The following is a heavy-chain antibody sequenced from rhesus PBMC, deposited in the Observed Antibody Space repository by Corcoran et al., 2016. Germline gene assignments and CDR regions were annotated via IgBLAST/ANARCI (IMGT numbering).Heavy chain of an antibody. CDR3: ARDRYSSGWSDAFDF. V-gene: IGHV4-160*01. D-gene: IGHD6S26*01. CDR1: GGSISSKY. J-gene: IGHJ3*01. CDR2: IYGSGGST. Sequence: QVQLQESGPGLVKPSETLSLTCAVSGGSISSKYWSWIRQAPGKGLEWIGRIYGSGGSTDYNPSLKSRVTISTDTSKNQFSLKLSSVTAADTAVYYCARDRYSSGWSDAFDFWGQGLRVTVSS.